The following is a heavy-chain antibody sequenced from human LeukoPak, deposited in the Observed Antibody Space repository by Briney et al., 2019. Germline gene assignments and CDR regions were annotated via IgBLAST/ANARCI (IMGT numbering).Heavy chain of an antibody. CDR1: DGSISSSSYY. J-gene: IGHJ6*03. D-gene: IGHD3-10*01. V-gene: IGHV4-39*01. CDR2: IYYSGST. Sequence: PSETLSLTCTVSDGSISSSSYYWGWIRQPPGKGLEWIGSIYYSGSTYYNPSLKSRVTISVDTSKNQFSLKLSSVTAADTAVYYCARQRFGELLYYYYYMDVWGKGTTVTISS. CDR3: ARQRFGELLYYYYYMDV.